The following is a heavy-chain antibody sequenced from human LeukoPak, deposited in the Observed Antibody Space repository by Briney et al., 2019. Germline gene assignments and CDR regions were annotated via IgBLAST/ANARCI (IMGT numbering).Heavy chain of an antibody. CDR2: MNPNSGNT. Sequence: ASVKVSCKASGYTFTSYDINWVRQATRQGLEWMGWMNPNSGNTGYAQKFQGRVTMTRNTSISTAYMELSSLGSEDTAVYYCAKGYSSSWYYYYYGMDVWGQGTTVTVSS. D-gene: IGHD6-13*01. CDR3: AKGYSSSWYYYYYGMDV. CDR1: GYTFTSYD. J-gene: IGHJ6*02. V-gene: IGHV1-8*01.